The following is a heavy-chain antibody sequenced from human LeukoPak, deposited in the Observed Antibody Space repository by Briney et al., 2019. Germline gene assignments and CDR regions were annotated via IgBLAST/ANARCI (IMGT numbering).Heavy chain of an antibody. V-gene: IGHV1-2*02. CDR2: IKPDSGSS. D-gene: IGHD6-19*01. CDR1: GYTFTAYY. CDR3: ARARVPIAVAGLYYFDY. Sequence: MPGASVKVSCKASGYTFTAYYIHWLRQAPGQGPEWMGWIKPDSGSSLYAQKFQGRVTMTRDTSSNSAYMDLTRLKSDDTAVYYCARARVPIAVAGLYYFDYWGQGALVTVSS. J-gene: IGHJ4*02.